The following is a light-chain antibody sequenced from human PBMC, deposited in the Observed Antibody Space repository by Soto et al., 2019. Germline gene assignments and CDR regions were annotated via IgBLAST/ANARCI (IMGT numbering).Light chain of an antibody. CDR2: AAS. J-gene: IGKJ4*01. CDR1: QSISSY. CDR3: QQRRDWPLT. V-gene: IGKV1-39*01. Sequence: DIQMTQSPSSLSASVGDRVTITCRASQSISSYLNWYQQKPGKAPKLLIYAASSLQSGVPSRFSGSGSGTDFTLTVSSLEPEDFAVYYCQQRRDWPLTFGGGTKVEI.